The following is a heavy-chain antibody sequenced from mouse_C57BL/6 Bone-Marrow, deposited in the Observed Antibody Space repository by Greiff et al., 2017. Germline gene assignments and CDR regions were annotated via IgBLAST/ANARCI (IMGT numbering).Heavy chain of an antibody. D-gene: IGHD1-1*01. V-gene: IGHV5-12*01. J-gene: IGHJ1*03. CDR1: GFTFSDYY. CDR3: ARFITTVVGYFDV. Sequence: EVNVVESGGGLVQPGGSLKLSCAASGFTFSDYYMYWVRQTPEKRLEWVAYISNGGGSTYYPDTVKGRFTISRDNAKNTLYLQMSRLKSEDTAMYYCARFITTVVGYFDVWGTGTTVTVSS. CDR2: ISNGGGST.